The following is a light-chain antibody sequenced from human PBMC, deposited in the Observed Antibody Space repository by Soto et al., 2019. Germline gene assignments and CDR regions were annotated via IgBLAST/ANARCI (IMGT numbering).Light chain of an antibody. V-gene: IGKV3-15*01. CDR1: QSVSSN. CDR3: QQYNNWPSIT. CDR2: GAS. Sequence: EIVMTQPPATLSVSPGERATLSCRASQSVSSNLAWYQQKPGQAPRLLIYGASTRATGIPARFSGSGSGTEFTLTISSLQSEDFAVYYCQQYNNWPSITFGQGIRLEMK. J-gene: IGKJ5*01.